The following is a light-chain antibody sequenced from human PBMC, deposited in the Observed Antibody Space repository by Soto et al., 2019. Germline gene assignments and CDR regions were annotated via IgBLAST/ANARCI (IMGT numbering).Light chain of an antibody. Sequence: EVVLTQSPATLSVSPGDRATLSCRASQSVSRNLAWYQQKPGQAPRLLIYGASTRATGVPDRFSGSGSATDFTLSISSLQSEDVAVYYGQQYGDWPPETFGQGTKLEI. V-gene: IGKV3-15*01. CDR1: QSVSRN. CDR3: QQYGDWPPET. CDR2: GAS. J-gene: IGKJ2*01.